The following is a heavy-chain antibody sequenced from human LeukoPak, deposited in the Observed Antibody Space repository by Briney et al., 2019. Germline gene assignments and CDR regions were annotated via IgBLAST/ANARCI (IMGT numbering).Heavy chain of an antibody. CDR1: GFTFSDYY. J-gene: IGHJ4*02. CDR2: IKRDGSEK. Sequence: GGSLRLSCAASGFTFSDYYMNWLRQAPGKGLEWVANIKRDGSEKYYVDSVKGRFTISRDNAKNSLYLQMDSLRAEDTAVYYCARSRSAGYWGQGTLVTVSS. CDR3: ARSRSAGY. V-gene: IGHV3-7*01.